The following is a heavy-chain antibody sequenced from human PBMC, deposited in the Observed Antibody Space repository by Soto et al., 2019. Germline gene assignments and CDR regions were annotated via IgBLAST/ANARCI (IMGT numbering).Heavy chain of an antibody. CDR3: TRYYYESSGYYVY. CDR2: IRSEANGGTT. Sequence: GGSLRLSCTGSGFTFGSYALSWVRQAPGKGLEWVGVIRSEANGGTTDYAASVKGRITISRDDSKSIAYMEINSLQTEDTAVYYCTRYYYESSGYYVYWGQGALVTVSS. CDR1: GFTFGSYA. V-gene: IGHV3-49*04. J-gene: IGHJ4*02. D-gene: IGHD3-22*01.